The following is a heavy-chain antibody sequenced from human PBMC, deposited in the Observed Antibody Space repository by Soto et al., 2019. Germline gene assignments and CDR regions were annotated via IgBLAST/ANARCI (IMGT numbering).Heavy chain of an antibody. CDR3: ARDYYYDSTGSFPGGFDI. CDR2: VYYSGST. CDR1: GGSVSSTSYY. Sequence: QVQLQESGPGLVKPSETLSLTCTVSGGSVSSTSYYWSWIRQPPAKGLEWIGYVYYSGSTNYNPSLRSRVTTSVDTSKNQFSLRLSSVTAADTAVYYCARDYYYDSTGSFPGGFDIWGQGTMVTVSS. D-gene: IGHD3-22*01. J-gene: IGHJ3*02. V-gene: IGHV4-61*01.